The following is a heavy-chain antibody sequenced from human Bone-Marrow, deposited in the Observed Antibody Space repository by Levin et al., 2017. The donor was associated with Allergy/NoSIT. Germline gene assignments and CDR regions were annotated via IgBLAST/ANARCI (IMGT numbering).Heavy chain of an antibody. V-gene: IGHV3-30-3*01. CDR3: AREGGDWYGAGRYFDL. J-gene: IGHJ2*01. CDR2: ISYDGSNK. Sequence: PGGSLRLSCAASGFTFSSYAMHWVRQAPGKGLEWVAVISYDGSNKYYADSVKGRFTISRDNSKNTLYLQMNSLRAEDTAVYYCAREGGDWYGAGRYFDLWGRGTLVTVSS. CDR1: GFTFSSYA. D-gene: IGHD2-21*02.